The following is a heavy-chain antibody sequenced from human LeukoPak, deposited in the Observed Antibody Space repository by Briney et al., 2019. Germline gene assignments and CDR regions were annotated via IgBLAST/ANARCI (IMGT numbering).Heavy chain of an antibody. CDR2: IYYSGST. Sequence: SETLSLTCTVSGGSLSSYYWSWIRQPPGKGLEWIGYIYYSGSTNYNPSLKSRVTVSVDTSKNQFSLKLSSVTAADTAVYYCARLSYYGSGSWFDPWGQGTLVTVSS. J-gene: IGHJ5*02. V-gene: IGHV4-59*08. D-gene: IGHD3-10*01. CDR1: GGSLSSYY. CDR3: ARLSYYGSGSWFDP.